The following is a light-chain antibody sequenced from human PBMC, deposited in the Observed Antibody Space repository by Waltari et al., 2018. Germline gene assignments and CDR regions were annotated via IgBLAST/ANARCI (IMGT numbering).Light chain of an antibody. CDR2: GAS. J-gene: IGKJ2*01. Sequence: EILMTQSPATLSVSPGERATLSCRASQSISRNLAWYQQKPGQAPRLLIYGASTRAPGIPASFSGSGSGTEFTLTISSLKSEDFAVYYCQRYNNWRTFGQGTKLEI. V-gene: IGKV3-15*01. CDR3: QRYNNWRT. CDR1: QSISRN.